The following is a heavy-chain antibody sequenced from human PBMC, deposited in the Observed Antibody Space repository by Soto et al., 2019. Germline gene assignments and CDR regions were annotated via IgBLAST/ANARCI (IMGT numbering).Heavy chain of an antibody. D-gene: IGHD2-2*01. CDR1: GGTLSSYA. CDR3: ARPCSSTSCSDMGYYYYYGMDV. V-gene: IGHV1-69*01. CDR2: IIPIFGTA. J-gene: IGHJ6*02. Sequence: QVQLVQSGAEVKKPGSSVKVYCKASGGTLSSYAISWVRQAPGQGLEWMGGIIPIFGTANYAQKFQGRVTITADESTSTAYMELSSLRSEDTAVYYCARPCSSTSCSDMGYYYYYGMDVWGQGTTVTVSS.